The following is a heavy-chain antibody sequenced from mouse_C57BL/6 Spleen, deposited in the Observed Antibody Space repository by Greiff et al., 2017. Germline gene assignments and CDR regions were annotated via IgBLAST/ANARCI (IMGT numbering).Heavy chain of an antibody. D-gene: IGHD4-1*01. CDR1: GFTFSDYG. CDR3: ARNWEGYYYAMDY. CDR2: ISSGSSTI. Sequence: EVKVEESGGGLVKPGGSLKLSCAASGFTFSDYGMHWVRQAPEKGLEWVAYISSGSSTIYYADTVKGRFTISRDNAKNTLFLQMTSLRSEDTAMYYCARNWEGYYYAMDYWGQGTSVTVSS. V-gene: IGHV5-17*01. J-gene: IGHJ4*01.